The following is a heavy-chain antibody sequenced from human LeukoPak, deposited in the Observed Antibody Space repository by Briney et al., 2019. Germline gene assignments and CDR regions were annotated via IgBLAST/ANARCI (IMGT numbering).Heavy chain of an antibody. CDR3: ARGVSSGWHRASYYYFMDV. CDR2: IYYSGST. D-gene: IGHD6-19*01. Sequence: SETLSLTCTVSGGSISSYYWSWIRQPPGKGPEWIGYIYYSGSTNYSPSLKSRVTISIDMSKNQFSLRLTSVTAADTAVYYCARGVSSGWHRASYYYFMDVWGKGTTVTISS. J-gene: IGHJ6*03. V-gene: IGHV4-59*01. CDR1: GGSISSYY.